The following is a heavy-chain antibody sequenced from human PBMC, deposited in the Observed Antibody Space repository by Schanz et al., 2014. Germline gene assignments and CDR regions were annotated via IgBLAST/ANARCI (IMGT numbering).Heavy chain of an antibody. J-gene: IGHJ4*02. CDR3: AKDISDTSGKDDY. D-gene: IGHD3-22*01. Sequence: EVHLLESGGGLVQPGRSLRLSCAASGFTFSSYGMHWVRQAPGKGLEWVSSFNDGGVNKYYADSVKGRFTISRDNSKNTLFLQMNSLRVEDSAIYYCAKDISDTSGKDDYWGQGTLVTVSS. CDR1: GFTFSSYG. V-gene: IGHV3-23*01. CDR2: FNDGGVNK.